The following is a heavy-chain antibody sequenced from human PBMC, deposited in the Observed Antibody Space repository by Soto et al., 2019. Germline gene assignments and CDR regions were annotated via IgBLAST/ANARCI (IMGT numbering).Heavy chain of an antibody. V-gene: IGHV4-34*01. J-gene: IGHJ6*02. Sequence: SETLSLTCAVYGGSFSGYYWSWIRQPPGKGLEWIGEINHSGSTNYNPSPKSRVTISVDTSKNQFSLKLSSVTAADTAVYYCARGRYYYDSSGQTFPYWNYYGMDVWGQGTTVTVSS. D-gene: IGHD3-22*01. CDR2: INHSGST. CDR1: GGSFSGYY. CDR3: ARGRYYYDSSGQTFPYWNYYGMDV.